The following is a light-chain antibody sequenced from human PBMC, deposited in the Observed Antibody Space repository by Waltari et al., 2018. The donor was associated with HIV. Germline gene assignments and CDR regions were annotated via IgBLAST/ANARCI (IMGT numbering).Light chain of an antibody. J-gene: IGLJ3*02. CDR3: LVHMGHGAWV. Sequence: QTVVTQEPSFSASPGGTVTLTCGLNSGSVSTTSFPSWYQQTPGQAPLTLIYSTNIRSSGVPDRFSGSILGNKAALTITGAQADDESDYYCLVHMGHGAWVFGGGTKLTVL. CDR2: STN. CDR1: SGSVSTTSF. V-gene: IGLV8-61*01.